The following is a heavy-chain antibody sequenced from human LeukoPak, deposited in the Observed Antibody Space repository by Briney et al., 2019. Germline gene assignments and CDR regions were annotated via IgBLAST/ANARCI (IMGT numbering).Heavy chain of an antibody. J-gene: IGHJ4*02. CDR2: ISYDGSDK. V-gene: IGHV3-30*03. Sequence: GGSLRLSCAASGFTFSSYGMHWVRQAPGKGLEWVAVISYDGSDKYYSDSVKGRFTISRDNSKNTLYLQMNSLRAEDTAIYYCARDSGDWRPLDYWGQGTLVTVSS. CDR1: GFTFSSYG. D-gene: IGHD2-21*02. CDR3: ARDSGDWRPLDY.